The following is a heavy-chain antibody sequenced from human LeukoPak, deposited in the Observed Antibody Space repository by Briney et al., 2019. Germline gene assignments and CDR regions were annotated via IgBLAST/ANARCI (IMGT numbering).Heavy chain of an antibody. V-gene: IGHV3-9*01. Sequence: GGSLRLSCAASGFTFDDYAMHWVRQAPGKGLEWVSGISWNSGSIGYADSVKGRFTISRDNAKNSLYLQMNSLRAEDTALYYCAKDNSEQWNSAFDIWGQGTMVTVSS. CDR2: ISWNSGSI. CDR1: GFTFDDYA. J-gene: IGHJ3*02. CDR3: AKDNSEQWNSAFDI. D-gene: IGHD6-19*01.